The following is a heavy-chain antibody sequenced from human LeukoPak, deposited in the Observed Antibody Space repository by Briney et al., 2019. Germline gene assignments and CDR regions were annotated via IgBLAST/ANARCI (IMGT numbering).Heavy chain of an antibody. CDR1: GYTLTSYA. V-gene: IGHV1-3*01. CDR3: ARDVVITGTTYGFDP. Sequence: ASVKVSCKASGYTLTSYAMHWVRQAPGQRLEWMGWINAGNGNTKYSQKFQGRVTITRDTSASTAYMELSSLRSEDTAVYYCARDVVITGTTYGFDPWGQGTLVTVSS. J-gene: IGHJ5*02. D-gene: IGHD1-7*01. CDR2: INAGNGNT.